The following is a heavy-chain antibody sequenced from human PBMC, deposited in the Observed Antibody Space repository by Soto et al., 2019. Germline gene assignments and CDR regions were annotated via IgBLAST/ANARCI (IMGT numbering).Heavy chain of an antibody. CDR1: GFTFDDYG. CDR3: AREYGSGTSPPWFDP. J-gene: IGHJ5*02. Sequence: GGSLRLSCAASGFTFDDYGMSWVRQVPGKGLGWISGVNSNGDRSGYADSVKGRFTISRDNAKNSLYLQMNSLRVEDTALYHCAREYGSGTSPPWFDPWGQGTLVTVSS. D-gene: IGHD3-10*01. V-gene: IGHV3-20*01. CDR2: VNSNGDRS.